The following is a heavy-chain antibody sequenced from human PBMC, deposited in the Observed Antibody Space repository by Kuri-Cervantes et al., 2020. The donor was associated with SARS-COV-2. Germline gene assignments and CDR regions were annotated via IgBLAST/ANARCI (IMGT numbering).Heavy chain of an antibody. Sequence: SETLSLTCTVSGGSISSYYWSWIRQPPGKGLEWIGEINHSGSTNYNPSLKRRVTISVDTSKNQFSLKLSSVTAADTAVYYCARTDNSGYSYYFDYWGQGTLVTVSS. J-gene: IGHJ4*02. CDR3: ARTDNSGYSYYFDY. CDR2: INHSGST. CDR1: GGSISSYY. V-gene: IGHV4-34*01. D-gene: IGHD3-22*01.